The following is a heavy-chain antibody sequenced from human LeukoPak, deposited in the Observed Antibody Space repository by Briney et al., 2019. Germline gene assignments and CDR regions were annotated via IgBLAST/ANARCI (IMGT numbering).Heavy chain of an antibody. Sequence: SETLSLTCTVSGGSISSGSYYWSWIRQPAGKGLEWIGRIYTSGSTNYNPSLKSRVTISVDTSKNQFSLKPSSVTAADTAVYYCARVNWGSYNWFDPWGQGTLVTVSS. V-gene: IGHV4-61*02. CDR1: GGSISSGSYY. J-gene: IGHJ5*02. D-gene: IGHD7-27*01. CDR3: ARVNWGSYNWFDP. CDR2: IYTSGST.